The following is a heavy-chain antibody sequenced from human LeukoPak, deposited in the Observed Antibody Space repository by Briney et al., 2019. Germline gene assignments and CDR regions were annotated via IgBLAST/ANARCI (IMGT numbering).Heavy chain of an antibody. CDR2: INAGNGNT. CDR3: AVRGWLDHFDY. Sequence: ASVTVSCKASGYTFTSYAMHWVRQAPGQRLEWMGWINAGNGNTKYSQKFQGRVTITRDTSASTAYMELSSLRSEDTAVYYCAVRGWLDHFDYWGQGTLVTVSS. D-gene: IGHD6-19*01. J-gene: IGHJ4*02. CDR1: GYTFTSYA. V-gene: IGHV1-3*01.